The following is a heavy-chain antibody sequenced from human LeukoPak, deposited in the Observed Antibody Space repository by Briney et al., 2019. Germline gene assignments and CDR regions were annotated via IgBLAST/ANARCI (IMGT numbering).Heavy chain of an antibody. Sequence: GASVKVSCKASGYTFTSYYMRWVRQAPGQGLEWMGIINPSGGSTSYAQKFQGRVTMTRDTSTSTVYMELSSLRSEDTAVYYCARDPDFWSGYIWFDPWGQGTLVTVSS. D-gene: IGHD3-3*01. V-gene: IGHV1-46*01. CDR1: GYTFTSYY. CDR3: ARDPDFWSGYIWFDP. CDR2: INPSGGST. J-gene: IGHJ5*02.